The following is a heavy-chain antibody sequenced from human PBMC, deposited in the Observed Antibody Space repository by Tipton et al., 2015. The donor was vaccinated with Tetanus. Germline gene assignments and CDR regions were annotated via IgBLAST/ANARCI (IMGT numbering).Heavy chain of an antibody. V-gene: IGHV4-28*01. CDR1: GYSISRSHW. Sequence: TLSLTCAVSGYSISRSHWWAWIRQPPGKGLEWIGQIHNSGSTYYNPSLKSRFTGSVDTSKNHFSLTVNSVTDVDTAVYYCARVGIRWYFDIWGSGSLVTVSS. J-gene: IGHJ2*01. CDR2: IHNSGST. D-gene: IGHD2-21*01. CDR3: ARVGIRWYFDI.